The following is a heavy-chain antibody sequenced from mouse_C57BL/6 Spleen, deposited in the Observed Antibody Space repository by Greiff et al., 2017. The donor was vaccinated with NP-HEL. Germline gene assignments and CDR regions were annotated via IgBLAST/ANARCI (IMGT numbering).Heavy chain of an antibody. CDR3: ARHDMVTTYAMDY. J-gene: IGHJ4*01. V-gene: IGHV5-6*01. Sequence: EVHLVESGGDLVKPGGSLKLSCAASGFTFSSYGMSWVRQTPDKRLEWVATISSGGSYTYYPDSVKGRFTISSDNAKNTLYLQMSSLKSEDTAMYYCARHDMVTTYAMDYWGQGTSVTVSS. CDR2: ISSGGSYT. CDR1: GFTFSSYG. D-gene: IGHD2-2*01.